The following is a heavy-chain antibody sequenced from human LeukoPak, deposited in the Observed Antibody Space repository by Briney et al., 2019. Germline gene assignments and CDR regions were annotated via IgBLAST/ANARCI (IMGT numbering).Heavy chain of an antibody. D-gene: IGHD3-22*01. J-gene: IGHJ4*02. CDR2: IYYSGST. CDR3: ASQRLPYYYDSSGYLDY. CDR1: GGSISSSSYY. V-gene: IGHV4-39*01. Sequence: PSETLSLTCTVSGGSISSSSYYWGWIRQPPGKGLEWIGSIYYSGSTYYNPSLKSRVTISVDTSKNQFSLKLSSVTAADTAVYYCASQRLPYYYDSSGYLDYWGQGTLVTVSS.